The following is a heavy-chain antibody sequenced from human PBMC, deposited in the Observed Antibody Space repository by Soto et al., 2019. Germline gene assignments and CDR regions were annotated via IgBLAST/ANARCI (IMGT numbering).Heavy chain of an antibody. J-gene: IGHJ4*02. Sequence: ASVKVSCKASGYTFTSYAMHWVRQAPGQRLEWMGWINAGNGNTKYSQKFQGRVTITRDTSASTAYMELSSLRSEDTAVYYCARGSDYCYWDAYWGQGSLVTVSS. V-gene: IGHV1-3*01. D-gene: IGHD3-22*01. CDR1: GYTFTSYA. CDR3: ARGSDYCYWDAY. CDR2: INAGNGNT.